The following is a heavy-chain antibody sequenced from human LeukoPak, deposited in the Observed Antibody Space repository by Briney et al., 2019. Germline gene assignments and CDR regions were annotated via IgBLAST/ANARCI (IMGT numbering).Heavy chain of an antibody. J-gene: IGHJ4*02. CDR3: AKNSLSSRLRYFDY. CDR2: IYRAGPT. CDR1: GLTVSTNY. Sequence: PGGSLRLSCAASGLTVSTNYMSWVRQAPGKGLNWVSVIYRAGPTYYADSVKGRFTTSRDNSKNTLFLQMNSLRTEDTAVYYCAKNSLSSRLRYFDYWGQGTLVTVSS. D-gene: IGHD4-17*01. V-gene: IGHV3-53*05.